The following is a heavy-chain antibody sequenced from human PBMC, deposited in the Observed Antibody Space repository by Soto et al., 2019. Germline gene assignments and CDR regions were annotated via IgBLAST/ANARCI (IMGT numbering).Heavy chain of an antibody. D-gene: IGHD5-12*01. Sequence: SVKVSCKASGGTFSSYAISWVRQAPGQGLEWMGGIIPIFGTANYAQKFQGRVTITADKSTSTAYMELSSLRSEDTAVYYCASRGYSGYDSGFGYYYGMDVWGQGTTVTVSS. V-gene: IGHV1-69*06. CDR2: IIPIFGTA. CDR1: GGTFSSYA. CDR3: ASRGYSGYDSGFGYYYGMDV. J-gene: IGHJ6*02.